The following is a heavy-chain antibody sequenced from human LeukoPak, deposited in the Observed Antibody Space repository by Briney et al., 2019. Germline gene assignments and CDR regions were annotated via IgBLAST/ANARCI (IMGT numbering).Heavy chain of an antibody. CDR2: ISAYNGNT. V-gene: IGHV1-18*01. D-gene: IGHD3-22*01. CDR1: GYTFTSYG. CDR3: ARGATYYYDSSGYYQCDY. J-gene: IGHJ4*02. Sequence: ASVKVSCKASGYTFTSYGISWVRQAPGQGLEWMGWISAYNGNTNYAQKLQGRVTMTTDTSTSTAYMELRSLRSDDTVVYYRARGATYYYDSSGYYQCDYWGQGTLVTVSS.